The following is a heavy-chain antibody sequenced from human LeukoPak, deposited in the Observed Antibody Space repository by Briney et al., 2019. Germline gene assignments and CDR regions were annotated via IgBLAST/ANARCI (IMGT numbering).Heavy chain of an antibody. V-gene: IGHV4-34*01. CDR2: INHSGST. CDR3: ARRGRGFLEWLFPFDY. Sequence: SETLSLTCAVYGGSFSGYYWSWIRKPPGKGLEWIGEINHSGSTNYNPSLKSRVTKSVDTSKNQFSLKLSSMTAADTAVYYCARRGRGFLEWLFPFDYWGQGTLVTVSS. J-gene: IGHJ4*02. CDR1: GGSFSGYY. D-gene: IGHD3-3*01.